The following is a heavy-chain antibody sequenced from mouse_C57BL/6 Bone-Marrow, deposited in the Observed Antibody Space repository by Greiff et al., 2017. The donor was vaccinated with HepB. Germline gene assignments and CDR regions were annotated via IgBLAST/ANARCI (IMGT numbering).Heavy chain of an antibody. D-gene: IGHD2-5*01. V-gene: IGHV1-54*01. CDR2: FNPGSGGT. CDR1: GYAFTNYL. CDR3: ARPHYSNPWFAY. J-gene: IGHJ3*01. Sequence: VQLQQSGAELVRPGTSVKVSCKASGYAFTNYLIEWVKQRPGQGLEWIGVFNPGSGGTNYNEKFKGKATLTADKSSSTAYMQLSSLTSEDSAVYFCARPHYSNPWFAYWGQGTLVTVSA.